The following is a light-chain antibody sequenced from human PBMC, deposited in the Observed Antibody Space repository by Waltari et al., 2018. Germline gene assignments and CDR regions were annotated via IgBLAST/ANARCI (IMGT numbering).Light chain of an antibody. CDR2: DND. V-gene: IGLV1-44*01. CDR1: DSNMGGNI. CDR3: AAWDDRLNGLV. Sequence: QSVLTQPPSASGTPGQRVTISCSGSDSNMGGNIVGWYQQVAGAAPKGLIYDNDQRPSGVPDRISGSKSGTSASLVINGLQSEDEAEYYCAAWDDRLNGLVFGGGTKLTVL. J-gene: IGLJ2*01.